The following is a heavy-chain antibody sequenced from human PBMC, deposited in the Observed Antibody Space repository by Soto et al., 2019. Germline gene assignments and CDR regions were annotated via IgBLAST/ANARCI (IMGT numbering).Heavy chain of an antibody. J-gene: IGHJ4*02. CDR3: ASQVLWFGESTYAY. CDR1: GGSISSYY. D-gene: IGHD3-10*01. Sequence: QVQLQESGPGLVKPSETLSLTCTVSGGSISSYYWSWIRQPPGKGLEWIGYIYYSGSTNYNPSLNGRVTXXVXTXKNQFSLKLSSVTAADTAVYYCASQVLWFGESTYAYWGQGTLVTVSS. V-gene: IGHV4-59*01. CDR2: IYYSGST.